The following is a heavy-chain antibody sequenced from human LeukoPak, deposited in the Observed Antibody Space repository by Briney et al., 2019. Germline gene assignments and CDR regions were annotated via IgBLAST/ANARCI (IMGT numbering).Heavy chain of an antibody. CDR2: IYHSEST. Sequence: PQTLSLTCTVSGGSISSGDYSWSWIRQPPGKGLEWVGYIYHSESTYYNPSPKSRVIISVDRSKNQFSLKLSSVTAADTAVYYCARNGSSGYYLAXXXXGTLVTVSS. CDR1: GGSISSGDYS. V-gene: IGHV4-30-2*01. J-gene: IGHJ4*02. D-gene: IGHD3-22*01. CDR3: ARNGSSGYYLAX.